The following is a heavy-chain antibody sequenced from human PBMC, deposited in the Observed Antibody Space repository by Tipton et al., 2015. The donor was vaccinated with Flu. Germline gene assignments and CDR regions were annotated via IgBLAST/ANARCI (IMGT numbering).Heavy chain of an antibody. J-gene: IGHJ2*01. CDR3: ARDLGIAAHDWYFDL. D-gene: IGHD6-13*01. CDR2: INRDGSGT. Sequence: SLRLSCAGSGFDFSIFWFHWVRQVPGKGLEWVSRINRDGSGTWYADSVTGRFTNSRDNAKNTLYLQINSLRVEDTAVYYCARDLGIAAHDWYFDLWGRGTLVTVSS. V-gene: IGHV3-74*01. CDR1: GFDFSIFW.